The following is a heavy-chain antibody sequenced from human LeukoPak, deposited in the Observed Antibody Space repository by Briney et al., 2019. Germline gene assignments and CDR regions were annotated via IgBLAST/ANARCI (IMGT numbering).Heavy chain of an antibody. J-gene: IGHJ5*02. CDR2: IYHSGGT. Sequence: SETLSLTCAVSGGSISSSNWWSWVRQPPGKGLEWIGEIYHSGGTNYNPSLKSRVTISVDKSKNQFSLKLSSVTAADTAVYYCARVIAAAASWFDPWGQGTLVTVSS. CDR1: GGSISSSNW. V-gene: IGHV4-4*02. CDR3: ARVIAAAASWFDP. D-gene: IGHD6-13*01.